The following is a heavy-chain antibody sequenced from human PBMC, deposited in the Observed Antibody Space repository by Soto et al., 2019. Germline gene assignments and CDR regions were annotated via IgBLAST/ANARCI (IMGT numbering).Heavy chain of an antibody. CDR3: ARERGGTNEYYFDY. V-gene: IGHV3-33*01. CDR2: IWYYGRNK. D-gene: IGHD2-15*01. CDR1: GFTFISYG. J-gene: IGHJ4*02. Sequence: QVQLVESGGGVVQPGRSLRLSCAASGFTFISYGLHWVRQAPAKGLEWVAVIWYYGRNKYYAESVKGLFTISRYNSKNTLHLQMNSLRAEAKAVYYSARERGGTNEYYFDYWGQGSLVTVST.